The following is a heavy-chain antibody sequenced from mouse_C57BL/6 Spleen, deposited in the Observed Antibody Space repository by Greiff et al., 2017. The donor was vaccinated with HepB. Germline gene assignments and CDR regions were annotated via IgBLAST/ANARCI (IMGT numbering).Heavy chain of an antibody. CDR3: ARQGSNYVFDY. V-gene: IGHV3-6*01. J-gene: IGHJ2*01. CDR1: GYSITSGYY. Sequence: EVKLMESGPGLVKPSQSLSLTCSVTGYSITSGYYWNWIRQFPGNKLEWMGYISYDGSNNYNPSLKNRISITRDTSKNQFFLKLNSVTTEDTATYYCARQGSNYVFDYWGQGTTLTVSS. D-gene: IGHD2-5*01. CDR2: ISYDGSN.